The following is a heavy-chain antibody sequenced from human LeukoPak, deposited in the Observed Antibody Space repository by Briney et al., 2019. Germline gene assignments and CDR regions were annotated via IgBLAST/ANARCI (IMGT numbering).Heavy chain of an antibody. J-gene: IGHJ4*02. D-gene: IGHD1-14*01. CDR2: ISSDGSNE. V-gene: IGHV3-30*01. Sequence: PGRSLRLSCAASGFAFSTYSMHWVRQAPGKGLEWLALISSDGSNENFADSVKGRFTISRDNSKNTLYLQINSLRSEDTAIYYCAGDPNRSYFDHWGQGTLVTVSS. CDR1: GFAFSTYS. CDR3: AGDPNRSYFDH.